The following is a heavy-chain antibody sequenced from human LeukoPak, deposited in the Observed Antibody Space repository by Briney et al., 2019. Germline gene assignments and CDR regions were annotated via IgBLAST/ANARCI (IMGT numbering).Heavy chain of an antibody. J-gene: IGHJ4*02. CDR3: ARVKANWELYYFDY. CDR1: SGSISSYY. CDR2: IYYSGST. D-gene: IGHD1-7*01. Sequence: SETLSLTCTVSSGSISSYYWSWIRQPPGKGLEWIGYIYYSGSTNYNPSLKSRVTISVDTSKNQFSLKLSSVTAADTAVYYCARVKANWELYYFDYWGQGTLVTVSS. V-gene: IGHV4-59*01.